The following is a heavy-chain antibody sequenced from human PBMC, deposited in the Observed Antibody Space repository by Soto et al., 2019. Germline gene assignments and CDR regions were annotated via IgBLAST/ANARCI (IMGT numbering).Heavy chain of an antibody. CDR3: ARSIGRAAGGNSGGMDV. CDR2: ISYSGTT. J-gene: IGHJ6*02. Sequence: QVQLRESGPGLVQASQTLSLVCTVSGGSVSSGSNYWSWIRQRPQGGLEWLGCISYSGTTYYNPSLKSRVTISGDTSKTQLSLKLKSVTAADTAVYYCARSIGRAAGGNSGGMDVWGQGTTVT. D-gene: IGHD2-21*01. CDR1: GGSVSSGSNY. V-gene: IGHV4-31*03.